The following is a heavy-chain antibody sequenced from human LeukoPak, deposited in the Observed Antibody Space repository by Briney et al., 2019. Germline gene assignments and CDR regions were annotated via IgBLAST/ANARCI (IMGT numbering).Heavy chain of an antibody. V-gene: IGHV1-46*01. D-gene: IGHD2-8*01. J-gene: IGHJ4*02. Sequence: ASVKVSCKASGYTFTTYYMHWVRQAPGQGLEWMGIINPTGGSTSYAQKFQGRVTMTRDTSTSTVYMELSSLISDDTAVYYCAREYAGSALDYWGQGTLVTVS. CDR1: GYTFTTYY. CDR2: INPTGGST. CDR3: AREYAGSALDY.